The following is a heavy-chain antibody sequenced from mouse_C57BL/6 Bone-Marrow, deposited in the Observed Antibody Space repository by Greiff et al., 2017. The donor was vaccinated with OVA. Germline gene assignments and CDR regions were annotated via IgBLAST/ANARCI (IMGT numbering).Heavy chain of an antibody. J-gene: IGHJ3*01. CDR3: ARKHGSRKAWFAY. D-gene: IGHD1-1*01. V-gene: IGHV5-17*01. CDR1: GFTFSDYG. Sequence: EVMLVESGGGLVKPGGSLKLSCAASGFTFSDYGMHWVRQAPEKGLEWVAYISSGSSTIYYADTVKGRFTISRDNAKNTRFLQMTSLRSEDTAMYYCARKHGSRKAWFAYWGQGTLVTVSA. CDR2: ISSGSSTI.